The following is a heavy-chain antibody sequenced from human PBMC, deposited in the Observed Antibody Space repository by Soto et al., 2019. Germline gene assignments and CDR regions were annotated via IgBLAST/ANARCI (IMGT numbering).Heavy chain of an antibody. CDR2: IKQDGSEK. Sequence: PGGSLRLSCAASGFTFSSYWMSWVRQAPGKGLEWVANIKQDGSEKYYVDSVKGRFTISRDNAKNSLYLQMNSLRAEDTAVYYCARDPLFKAAAAFYYYYGMDVWGQGTTVTVS. D-gene: IGHD6-13*01. CDR3: ARDPLFKAAAAFYYYYGMDV. CDR1: GFTFSSYW. J-gene: IGHJ6*02. V-gene: IGHV3-7*05.